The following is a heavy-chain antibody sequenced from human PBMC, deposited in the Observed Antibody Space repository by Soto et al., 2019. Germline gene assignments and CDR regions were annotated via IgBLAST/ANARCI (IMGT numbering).Heavy chain of an antibody. Sequence: EVQLVESGGGLVQPGGSLRLSCAASGFTFSNYDMHCVRQVTGKGLEWASTIGTAGDTYYPGSVKGRFTISRENAKNSLYLQMNSLRAEDTAVYYCARGRLISLYYFDYWGQGTLVTVSS. CDR1: GFTFSNYD. D-gene: IGHD2-15*01. CDR3: ARGRLISLYYFDY. J-gene: IGHJ4*02. V-gene: IGHV3-13*01. CDR2: IGTAGDT.